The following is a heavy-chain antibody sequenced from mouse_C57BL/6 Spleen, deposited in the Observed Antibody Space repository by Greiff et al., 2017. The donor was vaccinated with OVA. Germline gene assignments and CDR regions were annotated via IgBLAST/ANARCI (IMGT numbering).Heavy chain of an antibody. J-gene: IGHJ4*01. CDR2: IWSGGST. Sequence: VKLVESGPGLVAPSQSLSITCTVSGFSLTSYGVDWVRQSPGKGLEWLGVIWSGGSTDYNAAFISRLSISKDNSKSQVFFKMNSLQADDTAIYYCARRSLRGYAMDYWGQGTSVTVSS. CDR1: GFSLTSYG. CDR3: ARRSLRGYAMDY. V-gene: IGHV2-2*01. D-gene: IGHD1-1*01.